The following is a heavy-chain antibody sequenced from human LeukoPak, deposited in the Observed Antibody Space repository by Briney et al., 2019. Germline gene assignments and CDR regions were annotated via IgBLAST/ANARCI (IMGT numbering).Heavy chain of an antibody. V-gene: IGHV3-48*04. CDR3: ARDGVVDFWISYGTYNYYYYMDV. D-gene: IGHD3-3*01. CDR2: ISSSSSSI. Sequence: GGSLRLSCAASGFTFSNYSMNWVRQAPGKGLEWVSYISSSSSSIYYADSVKGRFTISRDNAKNSLYLQMNSLRAEDTAVYYCARDGVVDFWISYGTYNYYYYMDVWGKGTTVTVSS. CDR1: GFTFSNYS. J-gene: IGHJ6*03.